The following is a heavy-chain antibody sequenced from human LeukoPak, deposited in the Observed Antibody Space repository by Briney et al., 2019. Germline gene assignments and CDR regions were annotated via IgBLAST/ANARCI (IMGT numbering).Heavy chain of an antibody. Sequence: SETLSLTCTVSGGSISSNTYYWGWIRQPPGKGLEWIGSIYYSGSTYYNPSLKSRVTISVDTSKNQFSLKLSSVTAADTAVYYCARVRGIGWFDYWGQGTLVTVSS. V-gene: IGHV4-39*07. CDR2: IYYSGST. J-gene: IGHJ4*02. D-gene: IGHD3-16*01. CDR3: ARVRGIGWFDY. CDR1: GGSISSNTYY.